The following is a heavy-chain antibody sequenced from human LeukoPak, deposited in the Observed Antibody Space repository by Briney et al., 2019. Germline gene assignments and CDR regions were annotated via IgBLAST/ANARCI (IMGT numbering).Heavy chain of an antibody. Sequence: SETLSLTCAVYGGSFSGYYWSWIRQPPGKGLEWIGEINHSGSTNYNPSLKSRVTISVDTSKNQFSLKLSSVTAADTAVYYCARAWTVIFSLDYWGQGTLVTVSS. CDR1: GGSFSGYY. J-gene: IGHJ4*02. V-gene: IGHV4-34*01. CDR2: INHSGST. D-gene: IGHD3/OR15-3a*01. CDR3: ARAWTVIFSLDY.